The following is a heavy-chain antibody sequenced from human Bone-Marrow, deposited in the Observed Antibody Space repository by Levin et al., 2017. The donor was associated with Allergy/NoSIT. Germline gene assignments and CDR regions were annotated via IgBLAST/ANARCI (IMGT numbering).Heavy chain of an antibody. V-gene: IGHV3-15*01. J-gene: IGHJ5*02. CDR1: GFTFSNAW. CDR2: IKSKTDGGTT. Sequence: GGSLRLSCAASGFTFSNAWMSWVRQAPGKGLEWVGRIKSKTDGGTTDYAAPVKGRFTISRDDSKNTLYLQMNSLKTEDTAVYYCTTGIVVVPAANNWFDPWGQGTLVTVSS. CDR3: TTGIVVVPAANNWFDP. D-gene: IGHD2-2*01.